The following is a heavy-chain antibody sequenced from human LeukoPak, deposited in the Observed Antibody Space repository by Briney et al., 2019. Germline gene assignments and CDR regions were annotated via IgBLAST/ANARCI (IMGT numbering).Heavy chain of an antibody. J-gene: IGHJ3*02. V-gene: IGHV4-59*02. Sequence: PSETLSLTCTVSGGSVSSHYWGWIRQPPGKNPEWIGYLYYSGSTNYNPSLKSRVTISVDTSKNQFSLKLTSVTAADTAVYYCARDYSGSNAFDIWGQGTMVTVSS. D-gene: IGHD3-10*01. CDR2: LYYSGST. CDR1: GGSVSSHY. CDR3: ARDYSGSNAFDI.